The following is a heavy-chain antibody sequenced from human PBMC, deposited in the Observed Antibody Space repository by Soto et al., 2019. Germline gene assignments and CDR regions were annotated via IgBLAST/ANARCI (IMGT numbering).Heavy chain of an antibody. D-gene: IGHD3-16*01. CDR1: GYTFTGYY. CDR3: AEELGDTYYFYY. CDR2: IKPNSGGT. V-gene: IGHV1-2*02. Sequence: QVQLVQSGAEVKKPGASVKVSCKASGYTFTGYYMHWVRQAPGQGLEWMGWIKPNSGGTNTAQKFPGGDTMTTYTSISTSYREQSRLRSDDTAVYFCAEELGDTYYFYYWGQGTLVAVCS. J-gene: IGHJ4*02.